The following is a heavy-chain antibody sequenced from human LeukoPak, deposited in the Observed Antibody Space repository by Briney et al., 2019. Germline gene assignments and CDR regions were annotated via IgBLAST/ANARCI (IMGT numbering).Heavy chain of an antibody. D-gene: IGHD3-10*01. CDR3: ARVGGH. CDR2: IYSGGST. V-gene: IGHV3-53*01. J-gene: IGHJ4*02. CDR1: GLTVSKNY. Sequence: PGGSLRLSCAASGLTVSKNYMSWVRHAPGKGLESVSDIYSGGSTYYAASVRCRFTISRDNSKNTLYLQMNSLRVEDTAVYYCARVGGHWGQGTLVTVSS.